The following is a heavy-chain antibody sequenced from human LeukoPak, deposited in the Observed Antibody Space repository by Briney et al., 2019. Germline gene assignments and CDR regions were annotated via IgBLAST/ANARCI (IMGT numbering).Heavy chain of an antibody. V-gene: IGHV3-30*04. D-gene: IGHD4-17*01. Sequence: PGGSLRLSCVASGFSLSSYAVHWVRQAPGKGLEWVALIAADGDKKYYADSVRGRITISRDNSKDIVYLQMNSLRAEDTAVYYCASEYGDYAALDYWGQGTLVTVSS. J-gene: IGHJ4*02. CDR2: IAADGDKK. CDR1: GFSLSSYA. CDR3: ASEYGDYAALDY.